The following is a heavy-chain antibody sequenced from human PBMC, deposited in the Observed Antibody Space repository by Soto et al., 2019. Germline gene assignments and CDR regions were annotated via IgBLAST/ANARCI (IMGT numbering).Heavy chain of an antibody. J-gene: IGHJ5*02. CDR1: AYTYTSYS. CDR2: INPSGGST. D-gene: IGHD6-13*01. CDR3: ARGGDQWEQLVLLQVPHSKTYNWLDP. V-gene: IGHV1-46*03. Sequence: GPSVKTYCKTAAYTYTSYSMVGARQSQGQGLEWMGIINPSGGSTSYAQKFQGRVTMTRDTSTSTVYMELSSLRSEDTAVYYCARGGDQWEQLVLLQVPHSKTYNWLDPWGQGTLVTVSS.